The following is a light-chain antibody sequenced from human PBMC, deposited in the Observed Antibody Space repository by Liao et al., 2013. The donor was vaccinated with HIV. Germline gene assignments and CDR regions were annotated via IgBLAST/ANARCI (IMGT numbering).Light chain of an antibody. Sequence: SYVLSQPPSVSVAPGKTAKITCGGDDIGSKSVHWYQQKPGQAPVLVIFHGIDRPSGISDRFSGSTSENTATLTISRAEAGDEADYYCQVWDRGSAHPTVFGPGTKVTVL. CDR2: HGI. CDR3: QVWDRGSAHPTV. J-gene: IGLJ1*01. V-gene: IGLV3-21*04. CDR1: DIGSKS.